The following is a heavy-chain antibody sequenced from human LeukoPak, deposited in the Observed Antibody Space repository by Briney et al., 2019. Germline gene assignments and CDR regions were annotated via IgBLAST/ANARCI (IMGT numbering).Heavy chain of an antibody. V-gene: IGHV3-23*01. D-gene: IGHD6-6*01. J-gene: IGHJ4*02. CDR1: AFTPSTYD. CDR3: ARGLSGSSSPLYPFDS. CDR2: ISGSGGST. Sequence: GGSRTLASPPSAFTPSTYDISWVSPAPGKGLEWVSAISGSGGSTYYADSVKGRFTVSRDNAKNSLYLQMNSLRAEDTAVYYCARGLSGSSSPLYPFDSWGQGALVTVSS.